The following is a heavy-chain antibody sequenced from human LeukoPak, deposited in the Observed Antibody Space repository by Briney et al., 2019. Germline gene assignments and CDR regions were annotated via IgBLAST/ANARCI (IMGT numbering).Heavy chain of an antibody. Sequence: PGGSLRLSCAASGFTFSSYWMSWVRQAPGKGLEWVANIKQDGSEKYYVDSVKGRFTISRDNAKNSLYLQMNSLRAEDTALYYCARVGYSSSWSYYFDYWGQGTLVTVSS. V-gene: IGHV3-7*03. CDR3: ARVGYSSSWSYYFDY. CDR1: GFTFSSYW. CDR2: IKQDGSEK. D-gene: IGHD6-13*01. J-gene: IGHJ4*02.